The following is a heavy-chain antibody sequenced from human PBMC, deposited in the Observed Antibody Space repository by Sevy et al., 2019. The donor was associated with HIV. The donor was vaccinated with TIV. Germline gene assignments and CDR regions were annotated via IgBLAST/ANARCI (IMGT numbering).Heavy chain of an antibody. V-gene: IGHV2-5*01. D-gene: IGHD1-1*01. CDR3: THLVWNNDDY. J-gene: IGHJ4*02. Sequence: SGPTLAKAKQSLTLTCTFSGFSLSATGGGVAWVRQCPGKAPEWLAIVYGSNEQRYNPSLKNRVTITRDTSKNQVVLLVTDMDPADTATYYCTHLVWNNDDYWGQGILVTVSS. CDR1: GFSLSATGGG. CDR2: VYGSNEQ.